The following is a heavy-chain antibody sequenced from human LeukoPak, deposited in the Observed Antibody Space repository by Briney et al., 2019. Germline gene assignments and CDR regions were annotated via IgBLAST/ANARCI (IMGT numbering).Heavy chain of an antibody. CDR1: GFTFSSYD. V-gene: IGHV3-13*01. CDR3: ARGPHRGGDSRVFNDY. D-gene: IGHD3-22*01. CDR2: IGTAGDT. Sequence: GGSLRLSCAASGFTFSSYDMHWVRQATGKGLEWVSAIGTAGDTYYPGSVKGRFTISRENAKNSLYLQMNSLRAGDTAVYYCARGPHRGGDSRVFNDYWGQGTLVTVSS. J-gene: IGHJ4*02.